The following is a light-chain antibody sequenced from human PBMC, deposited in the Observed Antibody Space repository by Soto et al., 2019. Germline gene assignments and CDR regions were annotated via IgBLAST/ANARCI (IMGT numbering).Light chain of an antibody. CDR3: SAWDNSLNGYV. V-gene: IGLV1-44*01. CDR2: TNN. J-gene: IGLJ1*01. Sequence: QYALPEPPSASVTPGPAAPISCSGLTSTIGTNIVNWYQQIPGTAPKLLVYTNNQRPSGVRDRCSGSKSGTSASLAIGGLQSEHEADYYFSAWDNSLNGYVFRTGPRVIV. CDR1: TSTIGTNI.